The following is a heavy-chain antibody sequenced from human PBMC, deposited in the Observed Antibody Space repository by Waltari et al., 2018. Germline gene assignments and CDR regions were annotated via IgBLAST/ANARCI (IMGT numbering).Heavy chain of an antibody. V-gene: IGHV1-8*01. CDR3: ARGQDYYDSSGSLGGMDV. CDR1: GYTFTSYD. J-gene: IGHJ6*02. D-gene: IGHD3-22*01. CDR2: MNPNSGNT. Sequence: QVQLVQSGAEVKKPGASVKVSCKASGYTFTSYDINWVRQATGQGLEWMGWMNPNSGNTGNAQEFQGRVTMTRNTARSTAYMGRSSLRSEDTAVYYCARGQDYYDSSGSLGGMDVWGQGTTVTVSS.